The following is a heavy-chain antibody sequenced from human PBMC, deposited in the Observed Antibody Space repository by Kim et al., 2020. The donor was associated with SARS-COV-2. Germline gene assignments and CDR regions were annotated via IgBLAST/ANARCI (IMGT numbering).Heavy chain of an antibody. CDR3: ARGSLDALSTSFAY. V-gene: IGHV3-53*01. J-gene: IGHJ4*02. CDR2: IYSGGAS. Sequence: GGSLRLSCAASGFAVGINYMSWVRQAPGKGLQWVSLIYSGGASYYADSVLGRFTISRDNSKNTLYLQMNSLRAEDTAVYYCARGSLDALSTSFAYWGQGTLVTVSS. D-gene: IGHD3-16*01. CDR1: GFAVGINY.